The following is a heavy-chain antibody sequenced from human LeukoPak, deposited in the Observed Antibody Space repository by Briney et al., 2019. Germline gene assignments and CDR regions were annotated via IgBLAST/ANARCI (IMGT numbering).Heavy chain of an antibody. V-gene: IGHV3-23*01. D-gene: IGHD2-15*01. CDR3: ARLGVATCHY. Sequence: GGSLRLSCQASGFTFSNYAISWVRQAPGKGLEWVSSINPDDGGSFFANSVKGRFTISRDDSRSVVYLQMNSLRAEDTAVYYCARLGVATCHYWGQGILVTVSS. CDR2: INPDDGGS. CDR1: GFTFSNYA. J-gene: IGHJ4*02.